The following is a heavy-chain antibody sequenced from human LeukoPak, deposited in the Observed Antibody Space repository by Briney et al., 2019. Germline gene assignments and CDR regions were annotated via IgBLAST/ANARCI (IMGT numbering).Heavy chain of an antibody. D-gene: IGHD2-2*01. V-gene: IGHV1-2*02. CDR1: EYTFTGYY. J-gene: IGHJ4*02. Sequence: ASVKVSCKASEYTFTGYYIHWVRQPPGQGLEWMGWINPNSGGTKYAQNFQGRVTMTRDTSLSTAYMELSRLESDDTAVYYCARDTNRGSCSSTSCPNYFDYWGQGTLVTVSS. CDR2: INPNSGGT. CDR3: ARDTNRGSCSSTSCPNYFDY.